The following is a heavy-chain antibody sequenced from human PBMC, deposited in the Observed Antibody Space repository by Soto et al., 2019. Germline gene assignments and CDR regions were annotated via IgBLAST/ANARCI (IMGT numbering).Heavy chain of an antibody. J-gene: IGHJ6*02. D-gene: IGHD3-3*01. CDR2: ISAYNGNT. CDR3: ARFYYDFWSGYGTPTDGMDV. CDR1: GYTFTSYG. V-gene: IGHV1-18*01. Sequence: ASVKVSCTASGYTFTSYGISWVRQAPGQGLEWMGWISAYNGNTNYAQKLQGRVTMTTDTSTSTAYMELRSLRSDDTAVYYCARFYYDFWSGYGTPTDGMDVWGQGTTVTVSS.